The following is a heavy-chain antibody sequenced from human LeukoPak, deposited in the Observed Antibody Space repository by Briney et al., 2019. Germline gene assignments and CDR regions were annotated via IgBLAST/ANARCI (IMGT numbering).Heavy chain of an antibody. J-gene: IGHJ4*02. CDR1: GFTFSSYA. CDR2: ISYDGSNK. Sequence: GGSLRLSCAASGFTFSSYAMHWVRRAPGKGLEWVAVISYDGSNKYYADSVKGRFTISRDNSKNTLYLQMNSLRAEDTAVYYCARDPDSSGYYSLYFDYWGQGTLVTVSS. CDR3: ARDPDSSGYYSLYFDY. V-gene: IGHV3-30-3*01. D-gene: IGHD3-22*01.